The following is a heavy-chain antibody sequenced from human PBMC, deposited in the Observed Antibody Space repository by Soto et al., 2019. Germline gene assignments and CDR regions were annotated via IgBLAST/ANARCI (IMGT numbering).Heavy chain of an antibody. CDR3: SSLNGDYDWSFDL. CDR2: IYHSGST. CDR1: GGSISSGGYS. J-gene: IGHJ2*01. Sequence: QLQLQESGSGLVKPSQTLSLTCAVSGGSISSGGYSWSWIRQPPGKGLEWIGYIYHSGSTYYNPSLKSRVTISVDTYKNQFSLKLSSVTAADTAVYYWSSLNGDYDWSFDLWGRGTLVTVSS. D-gene: IGHD4-17*01. V-gene: IGHV4-30-2*01.